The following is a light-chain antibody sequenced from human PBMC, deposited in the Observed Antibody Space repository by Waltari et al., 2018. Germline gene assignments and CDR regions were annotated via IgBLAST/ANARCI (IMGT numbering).Light chain of an antibody. Sequence: QSALTQPRSVSGSPGQSVTISCTGAGGDGGGDNYVSWYQQHTGKAPKLMLDEVSKRPSGVPDRFSGSKSGNTASLTISGLQAEDEADYYCCSYAGDYSWIFGGGTKVTVL. CDR1: GGDGGGDNY. J-gene: IGLJ2*01. V-gene: IGLV2-11*01. CDR3: CSYAGDYSWI. CDR2: EVS.